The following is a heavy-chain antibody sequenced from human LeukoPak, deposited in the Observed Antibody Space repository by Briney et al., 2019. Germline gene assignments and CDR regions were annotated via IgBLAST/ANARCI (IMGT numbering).Heavy chain of an antibody. J-gene: IGHJ4*02. V-gene: IGHV3-21*01. D-gene: IGHD6-19*01. CDR1: GFPFSSYS. Sequence: GGSLRLSFAASGFPFSSYSMNWVRPAPGKGLEWVSSINSSSSYIYYADSVKGRFTISRDNAKNSLYLQMNSLRAEDTAVYYCARDRPLSSGWYLYYFDYWGQGTLVTVSS. CDR2: INSSSSYI. CDR3: ARDRPLSSGWYLYYFDY.